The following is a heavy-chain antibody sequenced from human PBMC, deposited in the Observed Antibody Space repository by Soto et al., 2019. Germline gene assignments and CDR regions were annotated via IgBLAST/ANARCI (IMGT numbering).Heavy chain of an antibody. J-gene: IGHJ6*03. CDR3: ARRGNYGDYFYYYYYYMDV. CDR1: GFTFSSYW. D-gene: IGHD4-17*01. V-gene: IGHV3-7*01. Sequence: GGSLRLSCAASGFTFSSYWMSWVRQAPGKGLEWVANIKQDGSEKYYVDSVKGRFTISRDNAKNSLYLQMNSLRAEDTAVYYCARRGNYGDYFYYYYYYMDVWGKGTTVTVSS. CDR2: IKQDGSEK.